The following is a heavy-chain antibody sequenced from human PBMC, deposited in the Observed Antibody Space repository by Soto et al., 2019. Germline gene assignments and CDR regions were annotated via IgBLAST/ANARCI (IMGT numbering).Heavy chain of an antibody. CDR3: ARDGSSWSFDL. V-gene: IGHV1-2*04. CDR2: INPNSGGT. Sequence: QVQMVQSGAEVKKPGASVKVSCKASGYTFTGYYMHWVRKAPGQGLEWMVWINPNSGGTNYAQKFQGWVTLTMETSNSRAYMELSSLRSDDTAVYYCARDGSSWSFDLWGRITLVNFSS. CDR1: GYTFTGYY. J-gene: IGHJ2*01. D-gene: IGHD6-13*01.